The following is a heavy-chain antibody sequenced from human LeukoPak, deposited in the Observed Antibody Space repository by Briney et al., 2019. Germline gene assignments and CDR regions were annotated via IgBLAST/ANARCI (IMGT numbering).Heavy chain of an antibody. Sequence: GGSLRLSCAASGFTFSSYGMHWVRQAPGKGLEWVAFIRYDGSNKYYADSVKGRFTISRDNSKNTLYLQMNSLRAEDTAVYYCAKAKGVAAAYYMDVWGKGTTVTVSS. CDR1: GFTFSSYG. J-gene: IGHJ6*03. CDR3: AKAKGVAAAYYMDV. V-gene: IGHV3-30*02. D-gene: IGHD6-13*01. CDR2: IRYDGSNK.